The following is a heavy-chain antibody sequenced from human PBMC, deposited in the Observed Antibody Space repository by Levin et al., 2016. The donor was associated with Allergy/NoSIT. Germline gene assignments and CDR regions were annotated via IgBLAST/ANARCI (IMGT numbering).Heavy chain of an antibody. V-gene: IGHV2-26*01. CDR2: IFSNDEK. Sequence: PGKALEWLAHIFSNDEKSYSTSLKSRLTISKDTSKSQVVLTMTNMDPVDTATYYCARIRRDGYNYVYYYYYGMDVWGQGTTVTVSS. J-gene: IGHJ6*02. CDR3: ARIRRDGYNYVYYYYYGMDV. D-gene: IGHD5-24*01.